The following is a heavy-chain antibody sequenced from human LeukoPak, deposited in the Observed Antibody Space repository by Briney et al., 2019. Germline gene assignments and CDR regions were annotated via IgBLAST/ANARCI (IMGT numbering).Heavy chain of an antibody. Sequence: ASVKVSCKASGYTFTGYYMHWVRQAPGQGLEWMGWINPNSGGTNYAQKLQGRVTMTRDTSISTAYMELSRLRSDDTAVYYCARLLAVADNVYFQHWGQGTLVTVSS. V-gene: IGHV1-2*02. J-gene: IGHJ1*01. CDR1: GYTFTGYY. D-gene: IGHD6-19*01. CDR2: INPNSGGT. CDR3: ARLLAVADNVYFQH.